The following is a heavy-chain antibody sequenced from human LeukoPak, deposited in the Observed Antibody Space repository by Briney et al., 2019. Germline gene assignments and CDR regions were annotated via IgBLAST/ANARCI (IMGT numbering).Heavy chain of an antibody. CDR2: IRYDGSNK. CDR3: AKDQCSSTSCYFATERFDY. Sequence: GGSLRLSCAASGFTFSSYGMHWVRQAPGKGLEWVAFIRYDGSNKYYADSVKGRFTISRDNPKNTLYLQMNSLRAEDTAVYYCAKDQCSSTSCYFATERFDYWGQGTLVTVSS. D-gene: IGHD2-2*01. J-gene: IGHJ4*02. V-gene: IGHV3-30*02. CDR1: GFTFSSYG.